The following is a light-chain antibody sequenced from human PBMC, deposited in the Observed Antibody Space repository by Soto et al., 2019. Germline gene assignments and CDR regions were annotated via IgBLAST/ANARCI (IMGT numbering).Light chain of an antibody. CDR1: SSDVGGYNY. CDR2: DVT. CDR3: SSYTTSNTRQIV. J-gene: IGLJ1*01. V-gene: IGLV2-14*03. Sequence: QSALTQPASVSGSPGQSITIPCTGTSSDVGGYNYVSWYQHHPGQAPKLIIYDVTNRPSGVSGPFSGSNSGNTASLTISGLKSEDEADYYCSSYTTSNTRQIVFGTGTKVTVL.